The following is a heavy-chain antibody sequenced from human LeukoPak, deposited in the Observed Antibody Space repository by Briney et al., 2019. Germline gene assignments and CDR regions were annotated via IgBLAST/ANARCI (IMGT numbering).Heavy chain of an antibody. D-gene: IGHD3-10*01. CDR1: GFTFSNYW. J-gene: IGHJ4*02. Sequence: GGSLRLSCAASGFTFSNYWMTWARQAPGKGPEWVASIKQDGSEKYHVDSVGGRFTVSRDNPKNSLYLQMNSLRGEDTAVYYCATGINSGYWGQGTLVTVSS. CDR3: ATGINSGY. CDR2: IKQDGSEK. V-gene: IGHV3-7*01.